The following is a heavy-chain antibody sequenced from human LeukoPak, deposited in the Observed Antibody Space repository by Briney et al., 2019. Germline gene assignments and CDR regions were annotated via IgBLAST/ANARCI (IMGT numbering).Heavy chain of an antibody. D-gene: IGHD4-17*01. Sequence: SETLSLTCTVSGGSISSGDYYWSWIRQPPGKGLEWIGYIYYSGSTYYNPSLKSRVTISADTSKNQFSLKLSSVTAADTAVYYCAALYGDYGSDYWGQGTLVTVSS. V-gene: IGHV4-30-4*08. CDR1: GGSISSGDYY. CDR2: IYYSGST. CDR3: AALYGDYGSDY. J-gene: IGHJ4*02.